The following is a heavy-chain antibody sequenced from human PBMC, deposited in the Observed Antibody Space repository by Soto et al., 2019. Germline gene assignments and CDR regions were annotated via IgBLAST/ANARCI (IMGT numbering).Heavy chain of an antibody. D-gene: IGHD3-16*01. CDR3: ARGGSGAAFHFDY. CDR1: AGSITSSIHS. V-gene: IGHV4-39*01. CDR2: TYYSGST. J-gene: IGHJ4*02. Sequence: QLQLQESGPGLVKPSETLSLPCTVSAGSITSSIHSWSWIRQPPEKGLEWIGSTYYSGSTYYNPSLKSRVSISMDTSKNQFSLKLTSVTAADTAVYYCARGGSGAAFHFDYWGQGTLVTVSS.